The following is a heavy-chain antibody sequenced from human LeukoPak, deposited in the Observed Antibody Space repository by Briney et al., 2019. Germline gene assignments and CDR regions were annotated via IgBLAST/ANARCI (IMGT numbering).Heavy chain of an antibody. CDR2: IYASGST. J-gene: IGHJ4*02. V-gene: IGHV4-4*07. CDR1: GGSISNYY. D-gene: IGHD3-10*01. CDR3: ARTSARGAQFDY. Sequence: SETLSLTCTVVGGSISNYYWSWIRQPAGMGLEWIGRIYASGSTNYNPSLKSRVTMSVDTSNNQFSLNLSSVTAADTAVYYCARTSARGAQFDYWGQGTLVTVSS.